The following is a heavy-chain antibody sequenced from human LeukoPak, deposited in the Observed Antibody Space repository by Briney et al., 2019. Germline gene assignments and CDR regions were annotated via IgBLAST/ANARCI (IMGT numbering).Heavy chain of an antibody. CDR2: ISSSGSYI. CDR1: GFTFSSYS. Sequence: PGGSLRLSCAASGFTFSSYSMNWVRQPPGKGLEWVSSISSSGSYIYYADSVKGRFTISRDNAKNSLFLHMDSLRAEDTAVYYCARDSMTTVVTPIDYWGLGTLVTVSS. CDR3: ARDSMTTVVTPIDY. D-gene: IGHD4-23*01. V-gene: IGHV3-21*01. J-gene: IGHJ4*02.